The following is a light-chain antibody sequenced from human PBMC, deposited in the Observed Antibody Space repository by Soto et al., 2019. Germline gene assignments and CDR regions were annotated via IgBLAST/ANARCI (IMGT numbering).Light chain of an antibody. J-gene: IGKJ1*01. CDR1: QSVSNNY. CDR2: GAS. Sequence: ESVLTQSPGTLSLSPGERAALSCRASQSVSNNYLAWYQQKPGQAPRLLIYGASNRATGIPDRFSGSGSGTDFTLTISRLEPEDFAVYYCQQYGGSGTFGQGTKV. CDR3: QQYGGSGT. V-gene: IGKV3-20*01.